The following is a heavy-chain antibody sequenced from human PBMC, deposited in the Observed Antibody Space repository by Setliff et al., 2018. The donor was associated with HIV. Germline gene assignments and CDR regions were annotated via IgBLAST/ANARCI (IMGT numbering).Heavy chain of an antibody. J-gene: IGHJ1*01. CDR2: ILPIFGTR. CDR3: ARDQVSMVRAVRLVA. Sequence: SVKVSCKASGGTFSSYSISWVRQAPGQGLEWMGRILPIFGTRDYAQKFQGRVTITADKSTSTAYMVLRSLRSEDTAVYYCARDQVSMVRAVRLVAWGQGSLVTSPQ. D-gene: IGHD3-10*01. CDR1: GGTFSSYS. V-gene: IGHV1-69*06.